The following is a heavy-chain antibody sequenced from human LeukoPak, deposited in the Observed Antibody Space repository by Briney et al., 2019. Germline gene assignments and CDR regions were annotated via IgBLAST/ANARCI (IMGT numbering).Heavy chain of an antibody. CDR3: ARPLEAAAAGWYYGMDV. J-gene: IGHJ6*02. D-gene: IGHD6-13*01. V-gene: IGHV3-23*01. CDR1: GFTFSSYA. Sequence: PGGSLRLSRAASGFTFSSYAMSWVPQAPGKGLEWVSAISGSGGSTYYADSVKGRFTISRDNSKNTLYLQMNSLRAEDTAVYYCARPLEAAAAGWYYGMDVWGQGTTVTVSS. CDR2: ISGSGGST.